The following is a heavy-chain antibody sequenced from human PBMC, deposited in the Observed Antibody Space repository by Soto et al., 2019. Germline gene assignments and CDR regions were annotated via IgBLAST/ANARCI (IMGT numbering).Heavy chain of an antibody. V-gene: IGHV3-9*01. CDR3: ARSRGLVSRPLDL. CDR2: ITWNSGDI. Sequence: EVQLVESGGGLVQPGRSLRLSCAASGFTFDDYAMHWVRQAPGKGLEWVSGITWNSGDITYPGSVKGRFSISRDNAENSLYLHMNSLRPEDTAFYYCARSRGLVSRPLDLWGQGTLVTVSS. D-gene: IGHD3-22*01. CDR1: GFTFDDYA. J-gene: IGHJ5*02.